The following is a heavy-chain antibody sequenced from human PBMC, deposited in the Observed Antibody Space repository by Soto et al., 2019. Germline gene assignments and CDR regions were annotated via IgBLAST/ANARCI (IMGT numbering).Heavy chain of an antibody. CDR1: GGTFSSYA. Sequence: QVQLVQSGAEVKKPGSSVNVSCKASGGTFSSYAISWVRQAPGQGLEWMGGIIPIFGTANYAQKFQGRVTITADEPTSTAYMEPSSLRSNDTAVYYCAIYPGEYSYECFAYWGQCTLVTVSS. V-gene: IGHV1-69*01. J-gene: IGHJ4*02. CDR3: AIYPGEYSYECFAY. D-gene: IGHD5-18*01. CDR2: IIPIFGTA.